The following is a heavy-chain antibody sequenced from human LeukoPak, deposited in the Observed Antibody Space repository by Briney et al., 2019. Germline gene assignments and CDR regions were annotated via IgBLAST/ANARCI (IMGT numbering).Heavy chain of an antibody. CDR1: GVSISSGDYY. CDR2: IYYSGST. D-gene: IGHD3-16*01. V-gene: IGHV4-30-4*01. CDR3: AREVTFRVLDY. J-gene: IGHJ4*02. Sequence: SQTLSLTCTVSGVSISSGDYYWSWIRQPPGKGLEWIGYIYYSGSTYYNPSLKSRVTISVDTSKNQFSLKLSSVTAADTAVYYCAREVTFRVLDYWGQGTLVTVSS.